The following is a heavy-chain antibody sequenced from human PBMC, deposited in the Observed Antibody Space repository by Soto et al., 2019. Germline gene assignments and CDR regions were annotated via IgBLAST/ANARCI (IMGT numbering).Heavy chain of an antibody. J-gene: IGHJ4*02. CDR1: GLTFSSYA. Sequence: EVQLLESGGGSVRRGGSLRLSCAASGLTFSSYAMTWVRQAPGKGLEWVSAIGGSTSSTYYADSVKGRFTISRDNSKNILCLQMNSLRAEDTAVYYCAKDLCGDYGATGEDWGPGTLVTVSS. CDR2: IGGSTSST. CDR3: AKDLCGDYGATGED. D-gene: IGHD4-17*01. V-gene: IGHV3-23*01.